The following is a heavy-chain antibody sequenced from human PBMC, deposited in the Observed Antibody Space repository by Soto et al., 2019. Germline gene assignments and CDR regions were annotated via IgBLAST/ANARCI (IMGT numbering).Heavy chain of an antibody. CDR1: GYTFSTHA. CDR2: IHGGTGQT. J-gene: IGHJ6*02. V-gene: IGHV1-3*01. Sequence: ASVKVSCKASGYTFSTHAMHWVRQAPGRSLEWMGWIHGGTGQTKHSHRFQDRVSITRDTSASTAYMELSSLRSEDTAVYYCARGKGMEENYYYYGLDIWGQGTTVTVSS. D-gene: IGHD1-1*01. CDR3: ARGKGMEENYYYYGLDI.